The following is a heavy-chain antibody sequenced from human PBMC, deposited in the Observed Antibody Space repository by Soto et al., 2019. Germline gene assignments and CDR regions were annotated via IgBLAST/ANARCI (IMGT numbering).Heavy chain of an antibody. D-gene: IGHD6-19*01. CDR2: IVPIFETL. Sequence: GTSVKVSCKASGATFSGYAINWVRQAPGQGLEWLGRIVPIFETLNYAERFQGRVAITADESTTTVYMELTNLTHEDTAVYYCVVMGNVAVSNPRSFDYWGQGTQVTVS. J-gene: IGHJ4*02. CDR3: VVMGNVAVSNPRSFDY. CDR1: GATFSGYA. V-gene: IGHV1-69*13.